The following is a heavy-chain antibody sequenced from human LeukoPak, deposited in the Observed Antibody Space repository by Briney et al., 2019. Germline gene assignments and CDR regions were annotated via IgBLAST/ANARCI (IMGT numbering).Heavy chain of an antibody. J-gene: IGHJ4*02. CDR3: AKGQQYYYDSSGYYAYFDF. D-gene: IGHD3-22*01. CDR2: ISGSGDST. Sequence: GGPLRLSCAASGFTFSSYAMSWVRQAPGKGLEWVSAISGSGDSTYYADSVKGRFTISRDNSKNTLYLQMNSLRAEDTAVYYCAKGQQYYYDSSGYYAYFDFWGQGTLVTVSS. V-gene: IGHV3-23*01. CDR1: GFTFSSYA.